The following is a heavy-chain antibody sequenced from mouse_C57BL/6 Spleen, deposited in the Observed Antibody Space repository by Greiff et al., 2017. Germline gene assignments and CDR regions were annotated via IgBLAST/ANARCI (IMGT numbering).Heavy chain of an antibody. CDR3: ASLYDGYYAAY. V-gene: IGHV1-82*01. J-gene: IGHJ3*01. CDR1: GYAFRSSW. CDR2: LYPGDGDT. D-gene: IGHD2-3*01. Sequence: QVQLQQSGPELVKPGASVKISCKASGYAFRSSWMNWVKQRPGKGLEWIGRLYPGDGDTNYNGKFKGKATLTADKSSSTGYMQLSSLTSEDSAVYFCASLYDGYYAAYWGQGTLVTVSA.